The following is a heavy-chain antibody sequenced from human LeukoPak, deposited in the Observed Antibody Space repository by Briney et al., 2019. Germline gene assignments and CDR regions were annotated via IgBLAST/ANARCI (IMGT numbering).Heavy chain of an antibody. V-gene: IGHV3-53*01. J-gene: IGHJ2*01. CDR1: GFTVSSSF. Sequence: LTGGSLRLSCAASGFTVSSSFMSWVRQAPGKGLEWVSVFYPGGSTFYADSVKGRFTISRDNSKNTVDLQMNSLRAEDTAVYYCAATPSIAAAGDWYFDLWGRGTLVTVSS. CDR2: FYPGGST. D-gene: IGHD6-13*01. CDR3: AATPSIAAAGDWYFDL.